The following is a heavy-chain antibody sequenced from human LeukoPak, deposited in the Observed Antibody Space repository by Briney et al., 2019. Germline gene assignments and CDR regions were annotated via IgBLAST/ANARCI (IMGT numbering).Heavy chain of an antibody. CDR3: ARGVDILTGYPSLDY. J-gene: IGHJ4*02. CDR2: INHSGST. CDR1: GGSFSGYY. D-gene: IGHD3-9*01. Sequence: SETLSLTCAVYGGSFSGYYWSWIRQPPGKGLEWMGEINHSGSTNYNPSLKSRVTISVDTSKNQFSLKLSSVTAADTAVYYCARGVDILTGYPSLDYWGQGTLVTVSS. V-gene: IGHV4-34*01.